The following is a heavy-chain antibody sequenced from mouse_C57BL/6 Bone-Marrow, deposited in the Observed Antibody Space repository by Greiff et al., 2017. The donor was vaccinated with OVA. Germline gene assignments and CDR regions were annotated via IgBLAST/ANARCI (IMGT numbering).Heavy chain of an antibody. CDR2: ISNSGGST. V-gene: IGHV5-12*01. J-gene: IGHJ4*01. CDR1: GFTFSDYY. CDR3: ARHPPWSKDD. Sequence: DVHLVESGGGLVQPGGSLKLSCAASGFTFSDYYMYWVRQTPEQRLEWVAYISNSGGSTYYPDTVKGRFTISRDNAKNTLYMQMSRLKFEDTAMYYCARHPPWSKDDWGQGTSVTVS.